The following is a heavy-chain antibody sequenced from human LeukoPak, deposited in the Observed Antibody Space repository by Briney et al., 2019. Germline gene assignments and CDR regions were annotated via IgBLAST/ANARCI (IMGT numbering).Heavy chain of an antibody. CDR3: ARKADYYDLSGAYYYGMDV. V-gene: IGHV1-69*13. D-gene: IGHD3-22*01. Sequence: SVKVSCKASGGTFSSYAISWVRQAPGQGLEWMGGVIPIFGTANYAQKFQGRVTITADESTSTAYMELSSLRSEDTAVYYCARKADYYDLSGAYYYGMDVWGQGTTVTVSS. CDR2: VIPIFGTA. J-gene: IGHJ6*02. CDR1: GGTFSSYA.